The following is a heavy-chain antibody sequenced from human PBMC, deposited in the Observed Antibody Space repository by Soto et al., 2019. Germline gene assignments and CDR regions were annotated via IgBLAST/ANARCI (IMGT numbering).Heavy chain of an antibody. Sequence: SGPTLMNPTPALTLTCTFSGFSLSTSGMCVSWIRQPPGKALEWLALIDWDDDKYYSTSLKTRLTISKDTSKNQVVLTMTNMDPVDTATYYCARIQSIAAPAYYYYGMEVCRQGTTVTVS. V-gene: IGHV2-70*01. J-gene: IGHJ6*02. CDR1: GFSLSTSGMC. D-gene: IGHD6-6*01. CDR2: IDWDDDK. CDR3: ARIQSIAAPAYYYYGMEV.